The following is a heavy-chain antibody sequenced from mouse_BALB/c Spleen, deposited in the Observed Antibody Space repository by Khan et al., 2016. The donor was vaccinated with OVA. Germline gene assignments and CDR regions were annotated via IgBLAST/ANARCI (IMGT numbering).Heavy chain of an antibody. J-gene: IGHJ2*01. CDR1: GYSITSDYA. CDR2: ISYSGNT. V-gene: IGHV3-2*02. D-gene: IGHD2-10*02. Sequence: EVQLQESGPGLVKPSQSLSLTCTVTGYSITSDYAWNWIRPFPGNKLEWMGHISYSGNTKYNPSLKSRISVTRDTSKNQIFLQLNSVTAEDTATYYCARVYGGDFDYWGQGTTLTVSS. CDR3: ARVYGGDFDY.